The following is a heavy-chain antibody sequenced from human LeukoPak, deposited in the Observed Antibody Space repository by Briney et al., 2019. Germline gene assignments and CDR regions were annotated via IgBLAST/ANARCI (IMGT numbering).Heavy chain of an antibody. V-gene: IGHV3-23*01. D-gene: IGHD2-15*01. Sequence: GGSLRLSCAASGFTFSSYDMSWVRQAPGKGLEWVSTVSSSGGSTYYADSVKGRFTISRDNSKNTLYLQMNSLRAEDTAVYYCARDSGWVVDYWGQGTLVTVSS. CDR2: VSSSGGST. CDR1: GFTFSSYD. CDR3: ARDSGWVVDY. J-gene: IGHJ4*02.